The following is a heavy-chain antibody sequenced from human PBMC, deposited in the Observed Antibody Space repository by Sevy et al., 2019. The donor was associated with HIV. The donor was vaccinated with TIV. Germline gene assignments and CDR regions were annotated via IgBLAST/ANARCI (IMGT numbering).Heavy chain of an antibody. Sequence: GGSLRLSCATSGFPFNIYSMSWVRQAPGKGLEWVSTLSFGCGKINYADSVKGRFTISRDNSENTLYLEMNSLRAEDTALYFCAREGCTKPRDYWGRGTLVTVSS. CDR1: GFPFNIYS. V-gene: IGHV3-23*01. CDR2: LSFGCGKI. J-gene: IGHJ4*02. D-gene: IGHD2-8*01. CDR3: AREGCTKPRDY.